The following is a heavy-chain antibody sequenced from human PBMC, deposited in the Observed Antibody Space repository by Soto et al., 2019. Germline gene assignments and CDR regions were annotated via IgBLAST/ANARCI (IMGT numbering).Heavy chain of an antibody. V-gene: IGHV4-31*03. Sequence: SETLSLTCTFSCGSIISGGYYWSWIRQHPGKGLEWIGYIYYSGSTYYNPSLKSRVTISVDTSKNQFSLKLSSVTAADTAVYYCARNRYCSSTSCYSLGWFYGMDVWGQGTTVTVSS. D-gene: IGHD2-2*01. J-gene: IGHJ6*02. CDR1: CGSIISGGYY. CDR3: ARNRYCSSTSCYSLGWFYGMDV. CDR2: IYYSGST.